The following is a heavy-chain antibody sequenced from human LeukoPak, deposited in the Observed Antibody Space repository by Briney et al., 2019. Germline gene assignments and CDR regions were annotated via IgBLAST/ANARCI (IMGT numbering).Heavy chain of an antibody. D-gene: IGHD6-13*01. V-gene: IGHV4-34*01. CDR3: ARTTEAHSWRTRYYDYYMDV. J-gene: IGHJ6*03. CDR2: ITHSGST. Sequence: ASETLSLTCAVYGGSFRDYYWSWIRQSPGKGLAWIAEITHSGSTNYNPSLKSRVTISVDTSKNQFSLKLSSVTAADTAVYYCARTTEAHSWRTRYYDYYMDVWGKGTTVTVSS. CDR1: GGSFRDYY.